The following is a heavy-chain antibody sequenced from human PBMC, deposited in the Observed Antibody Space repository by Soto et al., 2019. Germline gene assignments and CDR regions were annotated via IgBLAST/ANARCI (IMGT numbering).Heavy chain of an antibody. CDR2: IYPGDSDT. J-gene: IGHJ6*03. CDR3: ARWLGGGYDLSLNYYYYYYMDV. D-gene: IGHD5-12*01. V-gene: IGHV5-51*01. CDR1: GYSFTSYW. Sequence: PGESLKISCKGSGYSFTSYWIGWVRQMPGKGLEWMGIIYPGDSDTRYSPSFQGQVTISADKSISTAYLQWSSLKASDTAMHYCARWLGGGYDLSLNYYYYYYMDVWGKGTTVTVSS.